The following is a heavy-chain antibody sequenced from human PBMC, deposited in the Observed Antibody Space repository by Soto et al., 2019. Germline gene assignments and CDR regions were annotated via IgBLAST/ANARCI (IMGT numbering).Heavy chain of an antibody. CDR3: AKGSGGFLRSDGFDV. CDR1: GFTFSSYS. J-gene: IGHJ3*01. V-gene: IGHV3-21*01. D-gene: IGHD6-19*01. Sequence: EVQLVESGGGLVKPGGSLRLSCAASGFTFSSYSMNWVRLAPGKGLEWVSSISSRSGWIYFADSVRGRFTISRDNAKNTLSLQMSSLRAEDTAVYFCAKGSGGFLRSDGFDVWGQGTMVTVSS. CDR2: ISSRSGWI.